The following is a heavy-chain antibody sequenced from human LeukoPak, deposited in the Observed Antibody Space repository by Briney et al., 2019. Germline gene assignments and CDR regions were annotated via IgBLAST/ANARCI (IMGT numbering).Heavy chain of an antibody. CDR3: ARDPYSGNYGAYYYYYMDV. CDR1: GFTFTSYN. V-gene: IGHV3-21*06. D-gene: IGHD1-26*01. CDR2: STSSSSYI. J-gene: IGHJ6*03. Sequence: PGGSLRLSCAASGFTFTSYNMNWVRQAPGKGLECVSSSTSSSSYIYYADSVKGRFTISRDNAKNSLYLQMDSLRVEDTAVYYCARDPYSGNYGAYYYYYMDVWGKGTTVTISS.